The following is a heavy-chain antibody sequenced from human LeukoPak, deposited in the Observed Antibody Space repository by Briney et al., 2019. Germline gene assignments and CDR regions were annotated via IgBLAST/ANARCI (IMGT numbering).Heavy chain of an antibody. V-gene: IGHV3-30-3*01. CDR1: GFTFSSYA. CDR2: ISYDGSNK. D-gene: IGHD6-25*01. Sequence: GGSLRLSCAASGFTFSSYAMHWVRQAPGKGLEWVAVISYDGSNKYYADSVKGRFTISRDNSKNTLYLQMNSLRAEDTAVYYCARGMRIAAKLEPYFFDYWGQGTLVTVS. J-gene: IGHJ4*02. CDR3: ARGMRIAAKLEPYFFDY.